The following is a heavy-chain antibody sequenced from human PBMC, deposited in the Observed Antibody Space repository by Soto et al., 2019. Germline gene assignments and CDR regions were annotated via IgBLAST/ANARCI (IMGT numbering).Heavy chain of an antibody. D-gene: IGHD6-13*01. V-gene: IGHV3-30-3*01. CDR3: AGSPAHEAAAGFDY. J-gene: IGHJ4*02. Sequence: GGSLSLSCAASGFPFSSYAMHWVRQAPGKGLEWVAVISYDGSNKYYADSVKGRFTISRDNSKNTLYLQMNSLRAEDTAVYYYAGSPAHEAAAGFDYWGQGTLVTVSS. CDR2: ISYDGSNK. CDR1: GFPFSSYA.